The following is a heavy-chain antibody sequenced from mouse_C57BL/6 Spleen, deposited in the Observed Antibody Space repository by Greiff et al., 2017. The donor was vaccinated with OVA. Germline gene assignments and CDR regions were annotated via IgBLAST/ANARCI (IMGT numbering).Heavy chain of an antibody. J-gene: IGHJ1*03. CDR3: ARGEDYYYGSSLRYFDV. CDR2: INPNNGGT. D-gene: IGHD1-1*01. Sequence: VQLQQSGPELVKPGASVKISCKASGYTFTDYYMNWVKQSHGKSLEWIGDINPNNGGTSYNQKFKGKATLTVDKSSSTAYMELRSLTSEDSAVYYCARGEDYYYGSSLRYFDVWGTGTTVTVSS. CDR1: GYTFTDYY. V-gene: IGHV1-26*01.